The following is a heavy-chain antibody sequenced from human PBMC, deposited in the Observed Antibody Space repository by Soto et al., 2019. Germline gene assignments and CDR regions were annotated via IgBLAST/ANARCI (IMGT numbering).Heavy chain of an antibody. Sequence: QITLKESGPTLVKPTQTLTLTCTFSGFSLTTRGVGVGWIRQPPGKALEWLALIYWDDDEGYSPSLKSRLTTTQHTSTNQEVLTMPNLDPVDTATHYCAHSPRGFRYYFDYWGQGTLVTVSS. D-gene: IGHD5-18*01. CDR3: AHSPRGFRYYFDY. CDR2: IYWDDDE. CDR1: GFSLTTRGVG. V-gene: IGHV2-5*02. J-gene: IGHJ4*02.